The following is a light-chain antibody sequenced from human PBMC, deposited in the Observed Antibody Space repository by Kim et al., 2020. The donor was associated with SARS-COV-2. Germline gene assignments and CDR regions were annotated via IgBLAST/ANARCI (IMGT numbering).Light chain of an antibody. V-gene: IGLV3-1*01. CDR1: KLGDKY. CDR3: QAWDSSTVV. CDR2: QDS. J-gene: IGLJ2*01. Sequence: SVSPGQTARITCSGDKLGDKYACWYQQKPGQSPGMVIYQDSKRPSGIPERFSGSNSGNTATLTIGGTQAMDEADYYCQAWDSSTVVFGGGTQLTVL.